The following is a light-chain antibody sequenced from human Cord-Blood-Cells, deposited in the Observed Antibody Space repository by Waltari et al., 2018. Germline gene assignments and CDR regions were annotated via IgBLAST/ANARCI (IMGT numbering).Light chain of an antibody. CDR1: SSAVGGYNY. V-gene: IGLV2-14*01. J-gene: IGLJ1*01. CDR2: DVS. Sequence: QSALTQPASVSGSPGQSITISCTGTSSAVGGYNYVSWYQQHPGKAPKLMIYDVSNRPSGVSNRFSGSKSGNTASLTISGLQAEDEADYYCSSYTSSSTLSVFGTGTKVTVL. CDR3: SSYTSSSTLSV.